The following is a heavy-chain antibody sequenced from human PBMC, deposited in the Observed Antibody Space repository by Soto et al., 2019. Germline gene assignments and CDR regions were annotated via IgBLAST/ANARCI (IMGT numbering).Heavy chain of an antibody. V-gene: IGHV3-21*01. CDR3: AGTDFWSGYYRDY. D-gene: IGHD3-3*01. Sequence: EVQLVESGGGLVKPGRSLRLSCAASGFTFSSYSMNWVRQAPGKGLEWVSSISSSSSYIYYADSVKGRFTISRDNAKNSLYLQMNSLRAEDTAVYYCAGTDFWSGYYRDYWGQGTLVTVSS. J-gene: IGHJ4*02. CDR2: ISSSSSYI. CDR1: GFTFSSYS.